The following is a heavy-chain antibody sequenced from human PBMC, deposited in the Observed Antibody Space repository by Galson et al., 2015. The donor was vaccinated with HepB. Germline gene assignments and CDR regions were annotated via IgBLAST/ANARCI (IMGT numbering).Heavy chain of an antibody. J-gene: IGHJ4*02. CDR3: ASGLTRPELFWSGYYGSGLDY. Sequence: SLRLSCAASGFTFSSYSMNWVRQAPGKGLEWVSYISSSSSTIYYADSVKGRFTISRDNAKNSLYLQMNSLRDEDTAVYYCASGLTRPELFWSGYYGSGLDYWGQGTLVTVSS. CDR1: GFTFSSYS. V-gene: IGHV3-48*02. CDR2: ISSSSSTI. D-gene: IGHD3-3*01.